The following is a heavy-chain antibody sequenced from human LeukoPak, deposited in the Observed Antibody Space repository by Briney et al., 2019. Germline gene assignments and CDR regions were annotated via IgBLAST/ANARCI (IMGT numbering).Heavy chain of an antibody. Sequence: TGGSLRLSCAASGFTFSDYAMHWVRQAPGKGLEYVSVISSNGGSTYYADSVKGRFTISRDNAKNSLYLQMNSLRAEDTALYYCARDTSSSYGSGSDYWGQGTLVTVSS. D-gene: IGHD3-10*01. J-gene: IGHJ4*02. V-gene: IGHV3-64*02. CDR2: ISSNGGST. CDR1: GFTFSDYA. CDR3: ARDTSSSYGSGSDY.